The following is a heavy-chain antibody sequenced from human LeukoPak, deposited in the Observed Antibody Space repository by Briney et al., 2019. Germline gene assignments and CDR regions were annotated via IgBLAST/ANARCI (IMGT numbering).Heavy chain of an antibody. J-gene: IGHJ3*02. CDR3: ASPRILNTFDI. CDR1: GYTFTDYY. V-gene: IGHV1-2*02. CDR2: INPNSGDT. Sequence: ASVKVSSTASGYTFTDYYIHWVRQAPGQGLEWMAWINPNSGDTHYAQKYQGRVNLTRDTSISTAYMYLSRLRSDDTAVYYCASPRILNTFDIWGQGTMVTLSS. D-gene: IGHD2/OR15-2a*01.